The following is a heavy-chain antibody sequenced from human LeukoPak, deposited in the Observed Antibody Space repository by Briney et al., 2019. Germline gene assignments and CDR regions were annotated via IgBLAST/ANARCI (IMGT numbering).Heavy chain of an antibody. CDR1: GYSFTSYW. D-gene: IGHD6-13*01. Sequence: GESLKISCKGSGYSFTSYWIGWVRQMPGKGLEWMGIIYPGDSDTRYSPSCKGQVPISAERSITTAYLQWSSLKASDTAMYYCSRLYLPYTSAWYGSAFDIWGQGTMVTVSS. CDR2: IYPGDSDT. CDR3: SRLYLPYTSAWYGSAFDI. J-gene: IGHJ3*02. V-gene: IGHV5-51*01.